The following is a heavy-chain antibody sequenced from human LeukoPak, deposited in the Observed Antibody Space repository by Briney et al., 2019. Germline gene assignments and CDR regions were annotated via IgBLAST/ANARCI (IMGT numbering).Heavy chain of an antibody. Sequence: SETLSLTCTVSGGSISSSSYYWGWIRQPPGKGLEWIGSIYYSGSTYYNPSLKSRVTISVDTSKNQFSLKLSSVTAADTAVYYCARFNWSSSAFDIWGQGTMVTVSS. CDR2: IYYSGST. J-gene: IGHJ3*02. V-gene: IGHV4-39*07. CDR3: ARFNWSSSAFDI. CDR1: GGSISSSSYY. D-gene: IGHD3-3*01.